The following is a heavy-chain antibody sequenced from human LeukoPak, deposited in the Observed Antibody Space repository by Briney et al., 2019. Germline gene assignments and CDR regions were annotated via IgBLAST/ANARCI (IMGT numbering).Heavy chain of an antibody. CDR1: GDSIGGSVDY. Sequence: LSLTCTVSGDSIGGSVDYWVWIRQPPGKGLEWISNIRTTAEGAKYAYYADSVKGRVTISRDDGKNTLYLHMNSLRDDDTAVYYCATDKRYAFDYWGQGILVTVSS. J-gene: IGHJ4*02. CDR3: ATDKRYAFDY. CDR2: IRTTAEGAKYA. V-gene: IGHV3-11*03. D-gene: IGHD3-9*01.